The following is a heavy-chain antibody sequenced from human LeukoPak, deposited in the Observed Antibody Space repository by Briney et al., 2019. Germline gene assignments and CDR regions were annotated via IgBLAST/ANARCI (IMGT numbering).Heavy chain of an antibody. J-gene: IGHJ4*02. CDR3: ARRLRYFDWLYPPPDY. Sequence: GESLKISCKGSGYSFTSYWIGWVRQMPGKGLEWMGIIYPGDSDTRYSPSFQGQVTISADKSISTAYLQWSGLKASDTAMYYCARRLRYFDWLYPPPDYWGQGTLVTVSS. CDR1: GYSFTSYW. CDR2: IYPGDSDT. V-gene: IGHV5-51*01. D-gene: IGHD3-9*01.